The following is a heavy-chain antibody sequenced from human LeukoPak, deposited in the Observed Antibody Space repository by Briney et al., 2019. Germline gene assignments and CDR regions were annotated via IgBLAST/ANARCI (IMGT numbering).Heavy chain of an antibody. D-gene: IGHD3-10*01. CDR3: ARVGILLWFGESRRGDYYYYMDV. CDR2: IYYTGST. Sequence: SETLSLTCTVSGGSVSDYYWSWIRQSPGKGLEWIGYIYYTGSTSYNPSLRSRVTMSADTSKNQFSLKLSSVTAADTAVYYCARVGILLWFGESRRGDYYYYMDVWGKGTTVTVSS. CDR1: GGSVSDYY. V-gene: IGHV4-59*02. J-gene: IGHJ6*03.